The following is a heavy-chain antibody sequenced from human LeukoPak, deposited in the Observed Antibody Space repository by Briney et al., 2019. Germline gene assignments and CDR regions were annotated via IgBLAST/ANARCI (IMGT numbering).Heavy chain of an antibody. CDR1: GYTFTSHA. Sequence: ASVKVSCKASGYTFTSHAMNWVRQAPGQGREWMGWINTNTGNPTYAQGFTGRFVFSLDTSVSTAYLQISSLKAEDTAVYFCARPPPTGEPYFDYWGQGTLGTVS. CDR2: INTNTGNP. D-gene: IGHD3-16*01. CDR3: ARPPPTGEPYFDY. J-gene: IGHJ4*02. V-gene: IGHV7-4-1*02.